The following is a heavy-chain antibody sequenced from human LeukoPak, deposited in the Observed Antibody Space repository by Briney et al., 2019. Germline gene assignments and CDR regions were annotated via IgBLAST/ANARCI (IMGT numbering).Heavy chain of an antibody. J-gene: IGHJ4*02. V-gene: IGHV3-74*03. Sequence: GGSLRLSCAASGFSFSGSWMHWVRQAPGKGLEWVSLISSDGSTTTYADSVKGRFTISRDNAKNTVYLQMNSLRAEDTAVYYCARRSGSTFSYYFDYWGQGTLVTVSS. CDR3: ARRSGSTFSYYFDY. CDR1: GFSFSGSW. CDR2: ISSDGSTT. D-gene: IGHD3-10*01.